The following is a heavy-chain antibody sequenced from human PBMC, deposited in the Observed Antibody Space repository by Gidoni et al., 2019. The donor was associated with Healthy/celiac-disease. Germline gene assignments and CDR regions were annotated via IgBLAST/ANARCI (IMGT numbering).Heavy chain of an antibody. J-gene: IGHJ4*02. Sequence: EVQLVESGGGLVQPGRSLRLSCLASGFTFGVYARSWFRQAPGKGLEWVGFSRSKAYGGTTEYAASVKGRFTISRDDSKSIAYLQMNSLKTEDTAVYYCTRARSSGSYTFTDYWGQGTLVTVSS. D-gene: IGHD1-26*01. V-gene: IGHV3-49*03. CDR1: GFTFGVYA. CDR3: TRARSSGSYTFTDY. CDR2: SRSKAYGGTT.